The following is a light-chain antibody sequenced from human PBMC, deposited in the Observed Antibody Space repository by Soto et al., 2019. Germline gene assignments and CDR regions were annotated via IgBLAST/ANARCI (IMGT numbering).Light chain of an antibody. CDR1: QDISKY. J-gene: IGKJ5*01. Sequence: IQMTQSPSSLSSSLGDRVTITCQASQDISKYLNWYQQKPGKAPKLLIYDASSLQSGVPSRFSGSGSGTDCTLTISSLQKEDGATYYCQQNYSTTFTFGQGTRLEIK. V-gene: IGKV1-39*01. CDR2: DAS. CDR3: QQNYSTTFT.